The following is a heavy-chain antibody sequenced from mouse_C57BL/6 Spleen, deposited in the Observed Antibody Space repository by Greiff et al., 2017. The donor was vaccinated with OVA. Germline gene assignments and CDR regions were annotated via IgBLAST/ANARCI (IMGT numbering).Heavy chain of an antibody. CDR3: ARDYGSKGWFAY. D-gene: IGHD1-1*01. J-gene: IGHJ3*01. Sequence: EVQLQQSGPVLVKPGASVKMSCKASGYTFTDYYMNWVKQSHGKSLEWIGVINPYNGGTSYNQKFKGKATLTVDKSSSTAYMELNSLTSEDSAVYYCARDYGSKGWFAYWGQGTLVTVSA. CDR2: INPYNGGT. CDR1: GYTFTDYY. V-gene: IGHV1-19*01.